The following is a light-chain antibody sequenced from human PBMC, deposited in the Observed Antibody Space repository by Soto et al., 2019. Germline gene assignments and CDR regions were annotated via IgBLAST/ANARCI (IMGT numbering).Light chain of an antibody. CDR2: KAS. J-gene: IGKJ2*01. CDR3: QQYNSPMYT. Sequence: DIQMTQSPSTLSASVGDRVTITCRASQSISSWLAWYQQKPGKAPKLLIYKASSLESGVPSRFSGSGSGTEFTLTISSLQPDDFATYYCQQYNSPMYTFGQGTKLETK. CDR1: QSISSW. V-gene: IGKV1-5*03.